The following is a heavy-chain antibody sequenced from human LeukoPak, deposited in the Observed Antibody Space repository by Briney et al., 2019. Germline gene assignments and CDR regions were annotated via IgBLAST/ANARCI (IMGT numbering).Heavy chain of an antibody. J-gene: IGHJ4*02. Sequence: SETLSLTCTVSGGSISSYYWSWIRQPAGRGLEWIGRIQTSGSTSYNPSLKSRVTMSVDTSKNKFSLKVNSVTAADTAVYYCARVGSGWSFDYWGQGTLVTVSS. CDR1: GGSISSYY. CDR2: IQTSGST. V-gene: IGHV4-4*07. CDR3: ARVGSGWSFDY. D-gene: IGHD6-19*01.